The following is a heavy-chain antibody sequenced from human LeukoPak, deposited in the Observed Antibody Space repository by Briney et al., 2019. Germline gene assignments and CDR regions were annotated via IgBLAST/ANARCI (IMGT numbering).Heavy chain of an antibody. J-gene: IGHJ4*02. CDR1: GGSFSGYY. Sequence: KPSETLSLTCAVYGGSFSGYYWSWIRQPPGKGLGWIGEINHSGSTNYNPSLTSRVTISADTSKNQFPLKLISVTAGDTAVYFCSSYCYDSSGYESWGQGTLVTVSS. CDR2: INHSGST. D-gene: IGHD3-22*01. V-gene: IGHV4-34*01. CDR3: SSYCYDSSGYES.